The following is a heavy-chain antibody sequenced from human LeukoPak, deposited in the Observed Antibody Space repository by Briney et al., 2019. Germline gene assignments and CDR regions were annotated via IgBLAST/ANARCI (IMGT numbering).Heavy chain of an antibody. CDR2: ISWNSGSI. J-gene: IGHJ6*02. CDR1: GFSFTSYW. CDR3: AKAPSSAYYYYGMDV. V-gene: IGHV3-9*01. D-gene: IGHD1-26*01. Sequence: GGSLRLSCAASGFSFTSYWMSWVRQAPGKGLEWVSGISWNSGSIGYADSVKGRFTISRDNAKNSLYLQMNSLRAEDTALYYCAKAPSSAYYYYGMDVWGQGTTVTVSS.